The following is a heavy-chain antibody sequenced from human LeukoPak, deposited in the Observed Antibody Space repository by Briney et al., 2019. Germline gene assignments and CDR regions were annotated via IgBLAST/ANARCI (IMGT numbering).Heavy chain of an antibody. CDR3: ARERTGIADN. J-gene: IGHJ4*02. V-gene: IGHV4-59*01. CDR2: IYYSGST. D-gene: IGHD6-13*01. CDR1: GGSISSYY. Sequence: SETLPLTCTVSGGSISSYYWSWIRQPAGKGLEWIGYIYYSGSTNYNPSLKSRVTISVDTSKNQFSLKLSSVTAADTAVYYCARERTGIADNWGQGTLVTVSS.